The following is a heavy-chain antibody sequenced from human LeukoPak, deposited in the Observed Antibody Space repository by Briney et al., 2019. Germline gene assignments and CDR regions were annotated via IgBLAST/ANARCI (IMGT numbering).Heavy chain of an antibody. J-gene: IGHJ4*02. CDR1: GDSLSSSSYC. Sequence: SGTLSLTCTVSGDSLSSSSYCWGWLRQPPGKDLEWNGSIYYSGTNFYNPSLKSRVTIFRDTSKNQFSLKLTSVTAADTAVYYCARRNYGVPFEYWGQGTLVTVSS. V-gene: IGHV4-39*01. CDR3: ARRNYGVPFEY. CDR2: IYYSGTN. D-gene: IGHD3-16*01.